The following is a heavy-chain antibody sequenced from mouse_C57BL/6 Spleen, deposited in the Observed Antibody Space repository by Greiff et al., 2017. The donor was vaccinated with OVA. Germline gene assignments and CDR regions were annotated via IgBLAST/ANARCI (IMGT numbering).Heavy chain of an antibody. D-gene: IGHD2-5*01. CDR3: ARTYYSNYGGGAMDY. V-gene: IGHV5-17*01. Sequence: EVHLVESGGGLVKPGGSLKLSCAASGFTFSDYGMHWVRQAPEKGLEWVAYISSGSSTIYYADTVKGRFTISRDNAKNTLFLQMTSLRSEDTAMYYCARTYYSNYGGGAMDYWGQGTSVTVSS. CDR1: GFTFSDYG. CDR2: ISSGSSTI. J-gene: IGHJ4*01.